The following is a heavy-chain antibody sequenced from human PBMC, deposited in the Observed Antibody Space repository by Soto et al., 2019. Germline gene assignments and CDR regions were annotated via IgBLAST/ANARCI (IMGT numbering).Heavy chain of an antibody. J-gene: IGHJ5*02. Sequence: SETLSLTCTVSGGSISSGDYYWSWIRQPPGKGLEWIGYIYYSGSTYYNPSLKSRVTISVDTSKNQFSLKLSSVTAADTAVYYCARVQVLRFFEWLPNWFDPWGQGTLVTVS. V-gene: IGHV4-30-4*01. CDR1: GGSISSGDYY. CDR3: ARVQVLRFFEWLPNWFDP. D-gene: IGHD3-3*01. CDR2: IYYSGST.